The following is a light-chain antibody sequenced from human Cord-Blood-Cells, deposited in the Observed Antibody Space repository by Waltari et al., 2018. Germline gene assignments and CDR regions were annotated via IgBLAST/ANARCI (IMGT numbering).Light chain of an antibody. CDR1: TGAVTSGHY. Sequence: QAVVTQEPSLTVSPGGTVTLTCGSSTGAVTSGHYPYWFQQKPGQAPRTLSYDTSNTRSWTPARFSGSLLGGKAALTLSGAQPEDEAEYYCLLSYSGARVFGGGTKLTVL. J-gene: IGLJ3*02. CDR3: LLSYSGARV. V-gene: IGLV7-46*01. CDR2: DTS.